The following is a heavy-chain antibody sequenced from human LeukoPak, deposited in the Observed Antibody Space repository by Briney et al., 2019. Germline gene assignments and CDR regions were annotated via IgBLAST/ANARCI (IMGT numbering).Heavy chain of an antibody. Sequence: GGSLRLSCAASGFTFYTYGMHWVRQAPGKGLEYVSGIGPDGGTTYYAKSVKGRFTISRDNSKNMVYLRMGSLTADDMAVYYCARGAQLADYWGQGTLVTVSS. V-gene: IGHV3-64*01. CDR3: ARGAQLADY. J-gene: IGHJ4*02. CDR2: IGPDGGTT. D-gene: IGHD6-13*01. CDR1: GFTFYTYG.